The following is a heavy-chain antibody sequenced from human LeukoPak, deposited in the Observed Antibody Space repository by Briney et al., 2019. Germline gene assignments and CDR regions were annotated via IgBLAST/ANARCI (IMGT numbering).Heavy chain of an antibody. Sequence: GGSLRLSCAASGFTFSNAWMSWVRQAPGKGLEWVGRIKSKTDGGTTDYAAPVKGRFTISRDDSKNTLYLQMNSLKTEDTAVYYCTRVLSGYYYDFDFWGQGTLVTVSS. V-gene: IGHV3-15*01. D-gene: IGHD3-22*01. CDR3: TRVLSGYYYDFDF. CDR1: GFTFSNAW. CDR2: IKSKTDGGTT. J-gene: IGHJ4*02.